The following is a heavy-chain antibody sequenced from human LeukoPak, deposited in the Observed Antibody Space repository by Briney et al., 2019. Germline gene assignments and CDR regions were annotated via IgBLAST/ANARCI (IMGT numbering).Heavy chain of an antibody. J-gene: IGHJ4*02. D-gene: IGHD3-22*01. V-gene: IGHV4-4*07. CDR1: GGSISSYY. Sequence: PSETLSLTCTVSGGSISSYYWSWIRQPAGQGLEWIGRIYTSGSTNYNPSLKSRVTMSIDRSKNQFSLKLPSVTAADTAVYYCARGGYYDISGLDCWGQGTLVTVSS. CDR2: IYTSGST. CDR3: ARGGYYDISGLDC.